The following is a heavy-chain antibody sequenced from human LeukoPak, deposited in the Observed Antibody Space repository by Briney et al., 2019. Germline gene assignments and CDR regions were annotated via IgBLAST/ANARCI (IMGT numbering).Heavy chain of an antibody. Sequence: PGGSLRLSCAASGFTLSSYAMSWVRQAPGKGLEWASTITGSGGSIAGGSGSTYYADSVKGRFTISRDNSKNTLYLQMNSLRAEDTAVYYCANKWLRGFDYWGQGTLVTVSS. D-gene: IGHD5-18*01. CDR3: ANKWLRGFDY. CDR2: ITGSGGSIAGGSGST. CDR1: GFTLSSYA. V-gene: IGHV3-23*01. J-gene: IGHJ4*02.